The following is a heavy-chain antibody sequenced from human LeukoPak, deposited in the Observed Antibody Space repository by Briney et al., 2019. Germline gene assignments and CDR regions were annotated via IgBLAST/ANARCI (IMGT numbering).Heavy chain of an antibody. Sequence: ASVKVSCKASGGTFSSYAISWVRQAPGQGLEWMGGIIPIFGTANYAQKFQGRVTITTDESTSTAYMELSSLRSEDTAVYYCARGPLSQGYCSSTSCPAGNWFDPWGQGTLVTVSS. V-gene: IGHV1-69*05. CDR3: ARGPLSQGYCSSTSCPAGNWFDP. CDR2: IIPIFGTA. D-gene: IGHD2-2*01. J-gene: IGHJ5*02. CDR1: GGTFSSYA.